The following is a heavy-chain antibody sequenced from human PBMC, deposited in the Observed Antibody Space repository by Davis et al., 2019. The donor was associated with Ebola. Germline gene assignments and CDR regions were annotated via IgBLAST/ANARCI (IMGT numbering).Heavy chain of an antibody. CDR2: INPNTGDT. Sequence: AASVQVSCKASGYTFTGYYIHWVRQAPGQGLEWMGWINPNTGDTKYSQKFQGWLTMTRDTPISTAYVELNRLTSDDTAVYYCARDRVCSGATCYAYFDFWGQGTLVTVSS. V-gene: IGHV1-2*04. CDR1: GYTFTGYY. CDR3: ARDRVCSGATCYAYFDF. J-gene: IGHJ4*02. D-gene: IGHD2-15*01.